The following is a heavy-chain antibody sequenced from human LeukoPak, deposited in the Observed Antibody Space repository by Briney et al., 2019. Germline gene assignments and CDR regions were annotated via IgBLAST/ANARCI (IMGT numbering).Heavy chain of an antibody. D-gene: IGHD3-3*01. Sequence: SETLSLTCAVYGGSFSGYYWSWIRQPPGKGLEWIGEINHSGSTNYNPSLKSRVTISVDTSKNQFSLKLSSVTAADTAVYYCASYYDFWSGYPDWGQGTLVTVSS. CDR3: ASYYDFWSGYPD. CDR1: GGSFSGYY. CDR2: INHSGST. V-gene: IGHV4-34*01. J-gene: IGHJ4*02.